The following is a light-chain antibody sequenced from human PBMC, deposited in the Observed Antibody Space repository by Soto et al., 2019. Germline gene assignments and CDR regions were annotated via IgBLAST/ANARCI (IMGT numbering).Light chain of an antibody. V-gene: IGKV3-20*01. CDR1: QSISSNY. CDR3: QHYGSSPTT. CDR2: GAS. J-gene: IGKJ1*01. Sequence: EIVLTQSPGTLSLSPGERATLSCRASQSISSNYIAWYQQKPGRAPRLLIYGASSRASGIPDSFSGSGSVTDFTLTISRLEPEDFAVYYCQHYGSSPTTFGQGTKVDNK.